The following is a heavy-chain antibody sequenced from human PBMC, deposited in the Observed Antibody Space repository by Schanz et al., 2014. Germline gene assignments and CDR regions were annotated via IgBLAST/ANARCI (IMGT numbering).Heavy chain of an antibody. CDR3: AKGRFGELSAFDI. D-gene: IGHD3-10*01. CDR2: ISGSGGST. CDR1: GFTFSAYA. J-gene: IGHJ3*02. V-gene: IGHV3-23*01. Sequence: EVQLMESGGGLVKPGGSLRLSCVASGFTFSAYAMTWVRQIPGKGLEWVSAISGSGGSTYYADSVKGRFTISRDNSKNTLYLQMNSLRAEDTAVYYCAKGRFGELSAFDIWGQGTMVTVSS.